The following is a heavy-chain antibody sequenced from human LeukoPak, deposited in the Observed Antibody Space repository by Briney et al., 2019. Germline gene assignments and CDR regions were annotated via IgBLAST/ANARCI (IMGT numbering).Heavy chain of an antibody. V-gene: IGHV4-39*07. CDR3: ARGIAIFGVVPDNPPDAFDI. CDR1: GGSISSSSYY. Sequence: PSETLSLTCTVSGGSISSSSYYWGWIRQPPGKGLEWIGSIYYSGSTYYNPSLKSRVTMSVDTSKNQFSLKLSSVTAADTAVYYCARGIAIFGVVPDNPPDAFDIWGQGTMVTVSS. J-gene: IGHJ3*02. D-gene: IGHD3-3*01. CDR2: IYYSGST.